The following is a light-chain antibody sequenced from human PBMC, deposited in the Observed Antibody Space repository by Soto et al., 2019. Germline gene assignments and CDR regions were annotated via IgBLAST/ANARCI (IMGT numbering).Light chain of an antibody. V-gene: IGKV3-15*01. Sequence: EIVMTQSPATLSVSPGERATLSCRASQRVSSNLACYQHKPGQAPRLLIYEAFTRSTGIPARFSGSGSGTEYTLTFSSLQSEDSAVYDCPPCSWHPFTVTFGGGNKV. CDR3: PPCSWHPFTVT. CDR2: EAF. CDR1: QRVSSN. J-gene: IGKJ4*01.